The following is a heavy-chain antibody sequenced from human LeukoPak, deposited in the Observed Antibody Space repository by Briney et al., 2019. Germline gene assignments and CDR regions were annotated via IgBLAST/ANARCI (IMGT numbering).Heavy chain of an antibody. CDR1: GESFSCYY. J-gene: IGHJ6*01. Sequence: SETLSLTCAVYGESFSCYYWSWIRQPPGKGLEWIGEINHSGSTNYNPSLKSRVTISVDTSRNQFSLKLSSVTAADTAVYYCARRSTRYYYYYGMDVWGKGTTVTVSS. D-gene: IGHD2-15*01. CDR3: ARRSTRYYYYYGMDV. CDR2: INHSGST. V-gene: IGHV4-34*01.